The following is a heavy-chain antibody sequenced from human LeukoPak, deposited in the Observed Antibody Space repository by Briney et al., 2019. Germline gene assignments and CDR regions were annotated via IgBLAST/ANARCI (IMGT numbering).Heavy chain of an antibody. Sequence: GGSLRLSCAASGFMFSSYEMNWVRQAPGKGLEWVSYISSDGIMYYADSVKGRFTISRDNAKNSLYLQMNSLRAEDTAVYYCARAYTMVRGVIPTIDYWGQGTLVTVSS. V-gene: IGHV3-48*03. D-gene: IGHD3-10*01. J-gene: IGHJ4*02. CDR1: GFMFSSYE. CDR3: ARAYTMVRGVIPTIDY. CDR2: ISSDGIM.